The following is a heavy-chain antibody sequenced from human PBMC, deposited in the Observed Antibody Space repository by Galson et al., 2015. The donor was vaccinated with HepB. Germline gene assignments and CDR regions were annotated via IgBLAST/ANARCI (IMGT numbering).Heavy chain of an antibody. J-gene: IGHJ4*02. Sequence: SLRLSCAAPGFTFSDYYMSWIRQAPGKGLEWVSYIIGTSIYTNYGDSVKGRFTISRDNAKNSLYLQMNSLRAEDTAVYYCARGAGWIDYWGQGTLVTVSS. CDR2: IIGTSIYT. V-gene: IGHV3-11*05. CDR1: GFTFSDYY. D-gene: IGHD6-19*01. CDR3: ARGAGWIDY.